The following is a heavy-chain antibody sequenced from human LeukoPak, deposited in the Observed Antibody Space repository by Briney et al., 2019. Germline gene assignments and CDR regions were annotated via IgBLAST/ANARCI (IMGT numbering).Heavy chain of an antibody. CDR1: GGSISSGGYS. CDR2: IYQSGST. CDR3: AREVIATSGPDY. J-gene: IGHJ4*02. Sequence: PSETLSLTCAVSGGSISSGGYSWSWIRQPPGKGLEWIGYIYQSGSTYYTPSLRSRVTMSVDRSKNQFSLKVRSVTAADTAIYYCAREVIATSGPDYWGQGTLVIVSS. D-gene: IGHD6-13*01. V-gene: IGHV4-30-2*01.